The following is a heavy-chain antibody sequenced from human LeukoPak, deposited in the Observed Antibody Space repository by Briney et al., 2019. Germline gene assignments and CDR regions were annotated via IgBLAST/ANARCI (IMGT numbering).Heavy chain of an antibody. J-gene: IGHJ4*02. CDR3: ARESHYDSWSGYFDY. CDR2: INAGNGNT. D-gene: IGHD3-3*01. Sequence: ASVKVSCKASGYTFTSYAMHWVRQAPGQRLEWMGWINAGNGNTKYSQEFQGRVTITRDTSASTAYMELSSLRSEDMAVYYCARESHYDSWSGYFDYWGQGTLVTVSS. V-gene: IGHV1-3*03. CDR1: GYTFTSYA.